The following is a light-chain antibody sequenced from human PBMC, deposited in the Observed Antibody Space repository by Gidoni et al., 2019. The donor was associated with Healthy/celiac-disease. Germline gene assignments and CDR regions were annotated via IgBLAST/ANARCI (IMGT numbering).Light chain of an antibody. CDR2: DKN. J-gene: IGLJ2*01. Sequence: SSELTQDPAVSVALGQTVRITCQGDSLRSYYASWFQQKPGQAPVLVIYDKNNRPSGIPDRFSGSSSGNTASLTITGAQAEDEADYYCNSRDSSGNHRVVFGGGTKLTVL. CDR1: SLRSYY. V-gene: IGLV3-19*01. CDR3: NSRDSSGNHRVV.